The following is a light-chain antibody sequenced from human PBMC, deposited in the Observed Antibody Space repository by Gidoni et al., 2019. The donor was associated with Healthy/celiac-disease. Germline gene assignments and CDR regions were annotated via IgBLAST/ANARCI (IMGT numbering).Light chain of an antibody. J-gene: IGKJ4*01. CDR1: QSISSY. Sequence: DIKIIQSPSSLSASVGDRVTITCRASQSISSYLNWYQQKPGKAPKLLIYAASSLQSGVPSRFSGSGSGTDFTLTISSLQPEDFATYYCQQSYSTAALTFGGGTKVEIK. CDR2: AAS. CDR3: QQSYSTAALT. V-gene: IGKV1-39*01.